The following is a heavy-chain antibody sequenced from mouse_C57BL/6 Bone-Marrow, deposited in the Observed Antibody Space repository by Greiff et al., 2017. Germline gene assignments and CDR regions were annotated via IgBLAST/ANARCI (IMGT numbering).Heavy chain of an antibody. J-gene: IGHJ2*01. D-gene: IGHD1-1*01. CDR2: INPNNGGT. V-gene: IGHV1-18*01. CDR3: ARGGTTVVPYYCDY. Sequence: VQLQQSGPELVKPGASVKIPCKASGYTFTDYNMDWVKQSHGKSLEWIGDINPNNGGTIYNQKFKGKATLTVDKSSSTAYMELRSLTSEDTAVYYCARGGTTVVPYYCDYWGQGTTLTVSS. CDR1: GYTFTDYN.